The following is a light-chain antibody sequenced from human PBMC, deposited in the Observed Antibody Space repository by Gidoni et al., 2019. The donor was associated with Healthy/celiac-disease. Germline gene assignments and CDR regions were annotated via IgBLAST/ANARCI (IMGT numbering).Light chain of an antibody. CDR1: QSVSRSY. CDR3: QQYGSSSYT. J-gene: IGKJ2*01. V-gene: IGKV3-20*01. Sequence: ENVSTQSPGTLSLSPGERATLSCRASQSVSRSYLAWYQKKPGQAPRLLIYGASRTATGLPDRFSGSGSGTDFTLTISRLEPEVFAVYYCQQYGSSSYTFGQGTKLEIK. CDR2: GAS.